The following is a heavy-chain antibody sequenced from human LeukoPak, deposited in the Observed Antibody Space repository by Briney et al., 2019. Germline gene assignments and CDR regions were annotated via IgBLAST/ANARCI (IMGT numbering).Heavy chain of an antibody. CDR1: GFTFSNAW. CDR3: TTDRGGDYGAHPSDY. D-gene: IGHD4-17*01. V-gene: IGHV3-15*01. Sequence: GGSLRLSCAASGFTFSNAWMSWVRQAPGKGLEWVGRIKSKTDGGTTDYAAPVKGRFTISRDDSKNTLYLQMNSLKTEDTAVYYCTTDRGGDYGAHPSDYWGQGTLVTVSS. CDR2: IKSKTDGGTT. J-gene: IGHJ4*02.